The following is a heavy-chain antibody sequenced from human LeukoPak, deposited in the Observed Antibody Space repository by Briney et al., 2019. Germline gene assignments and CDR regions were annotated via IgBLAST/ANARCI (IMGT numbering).Heavy chain of an antibody. V-gene: IGHV3-21*01. D-gene: IGHD5-18*01. CDR1: GFTFSSYA. CDR2: ISSSSSYI. CDR3: ARDRGVDTETAGLDY. Sequence: GGSLRLSCAASGFTFSSYAMSWVRQAPGKGLEWVSSISSSSSYIYYADSVKGRFTISRDNAKNSLYLQMNSLRAEDTAVYYCARDRGVDTETAGLDYWGQGTLVTVSS. J-gene: IGHJ4*02.